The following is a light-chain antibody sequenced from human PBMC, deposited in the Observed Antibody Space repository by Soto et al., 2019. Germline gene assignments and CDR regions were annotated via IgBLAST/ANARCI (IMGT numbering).Light chain of an antibody. CDR3: HQRQSWPRT. Sequence: EIVMTQSPATLSVSPGERATLSCRASQSVSSDLAWYHQKPGQAPRLLIYGASTRATGIPARFSGSGSGTDFTLTINSLAPEDFAIYYCHQRQSWPRTFGQGTKVDIK. CDR2: GAS. J-gene: IGKJ1*01. V-gene: IGKV3-15*01. CDR1: QSVSSD.